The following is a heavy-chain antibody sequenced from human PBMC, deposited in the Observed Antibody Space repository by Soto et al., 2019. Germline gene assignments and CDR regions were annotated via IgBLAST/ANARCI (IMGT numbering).Heavy chain of an antibody. V-gene: IGHV3-74*01. D-gene: IGHD3-10*01. J-gene: IGHJ6*02. Sequence: LXLACAASLVTFSSYSMHWVRQAPVKGLVWVSRINSDGSSTSYADSVKGRFTISRDNAKNTLYLQMNSLRAEDTAVYYCARDLRYIDGSGSYGYYYYGMDVWGQGTTVTVSS. CDR1: LVTFSSYS. CDR2: INSDGSST. CDR3: ARDLRYIDGSGSYGYYYYGMDV.